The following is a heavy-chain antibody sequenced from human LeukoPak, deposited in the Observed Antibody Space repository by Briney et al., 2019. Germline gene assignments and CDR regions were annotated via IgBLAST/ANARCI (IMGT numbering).Heavy chain of an antibody. D-gene: IGHD4-11*01. CDR3: ARHRVPHDYCD. CDR1: GDSFSDSNYY. V-gene: IGHV4-39*01. J-gene: IGHJ4*02. Sequence: SETLSLTCTVSGDSFSDSNYYWGWVRQPPGRGREWIGSIYYSGSTYYNPSLTSRVTISVDTSKNQFYPKLTSVTAADTAVYYCARHRVPHDYCDWGQGTLVTVSS. CDR2: IYYSGST.